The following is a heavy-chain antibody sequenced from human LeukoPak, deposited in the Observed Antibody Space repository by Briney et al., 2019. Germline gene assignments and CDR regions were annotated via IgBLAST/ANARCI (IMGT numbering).Heavy chain of an antibody. D-gene: IGHD5-12*01. Sequence: SETLSLTCTVSGGSISSGGYYWSWIRQHPGKGLEWIGYIYYSGSTYYNPSLKSRVTISVDTSKNQFSLKLSSVTAADTAVYYCARGPIVATIGWFDPWGQGTLVTVSS. J-gene: IGHJ5*02. CDR3: ARGPIVATIGWFDP. CDR2: IYYSGST. V-gene: IGHV4-31*03. CDR1: GGSISSGGYY.